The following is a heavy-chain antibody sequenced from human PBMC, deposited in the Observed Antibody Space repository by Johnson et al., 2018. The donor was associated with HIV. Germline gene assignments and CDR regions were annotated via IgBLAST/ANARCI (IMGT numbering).Heavy chain of an antibody. CDR3: ARVARHDGWGCDAFDI. CDR2: IGTAGDT. J-gene: IGHJ3*02. CDR1: GFTFSSYD. D-gene: IGHD3-16*01. V-gene: IGHV3-13*01. Sequence: VLLVESGGGVVRPGGSLRLSCAASGFTFSSYDMHWVRQATGKGLEWVSAIGTAGDTYYPGSVKGRFTISRENAKNSLYLQMNSLRAGDTAVYYCARVARHDGWGCDAFDIWGQGTMVTVSS.